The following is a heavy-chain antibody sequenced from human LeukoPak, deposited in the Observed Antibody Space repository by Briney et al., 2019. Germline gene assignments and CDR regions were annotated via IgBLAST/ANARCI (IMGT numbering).Heavy chain of an antibody. J-gene: IGHJ5*02. Sequence: GGSLRLSCAASGFTFSSYAMSWVRQAPGKGLEWVTGLSGSGGSIYYADSVKGRFTISRDNSKNTVYLQMNSLRGEDTAVYYCAKGYGGSVFSWFDPWGQGTLVTVSS. CDR3: AKGYGGSVFSWFDP. V-gene: IGHV3-23*01. D-gene: IGHD4-23*01. CDR1: GFTFSSYA. CDR2: LSGSGGSI.